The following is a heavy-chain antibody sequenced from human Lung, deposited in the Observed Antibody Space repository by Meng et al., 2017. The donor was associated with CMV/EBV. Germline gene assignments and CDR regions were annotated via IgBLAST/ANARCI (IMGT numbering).Heavy chain of an antibody. CDR3: LRRSGGSV. V-gene: IGHV4-4*02. Sequence: VRLRAPGPALVNPSEAPSLTFAVSGDSITHHNWWAWVRQPPGKGLEWIGEIPHRGSSAYNPSLKSRVSMSIDKSKNQFSLKLTSVTAADTAVYHCLRRSGGSVWGQGTLVTVPS. D-gene: IGHD3-10*01. J-gene: IGHJ1*01. CDR1: GDSITHHNW. CDR2: IPHRGSS.